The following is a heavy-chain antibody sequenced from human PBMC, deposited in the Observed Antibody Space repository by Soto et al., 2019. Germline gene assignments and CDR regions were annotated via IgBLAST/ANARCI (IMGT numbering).Heavy chain of an antibody. D-gene: IGHD1-1*01. CDR3: ASDSCNNGADPFHI. CDR1: GFTFSSYA. Sequence: QVQLVESGGGVVQPGRSLRLSCAASGFTFSSYAMHWVRQAAGRGLEWVAAISYDGNYKYYADSVKGRFTISRDNSKNTMYLQMNILRSEDTGLSYLASDSCNNGADPFHIWGQGPMATVSS. V-gene: IGHV3-30-3*01. CDR2: ISYDGNYK. J-gene: IGHJ3*02.